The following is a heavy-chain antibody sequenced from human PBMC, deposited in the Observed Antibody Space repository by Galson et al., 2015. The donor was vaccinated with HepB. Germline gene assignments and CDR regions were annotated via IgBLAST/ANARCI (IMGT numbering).Heavy chain of an antibody. Sequence: SVKVSCKASGGTFSSYAISWVRQAPGQGLEWMGGIIPIFGTANYAQKFQGRVTITADESTSTAYMELSSLRSEDTAVYYCARGLDIVVVPAARGYYYGMDVWGQGTTVTVSS. D-gene: IGHD2-2*01. CDR3: ARGLDIVVVPAARGYYYGMDV. J-gene: IGHJ6*02. CDR2: IIPIFGTA. CDR1: GGTFSSYA. V-gene: IGHV1-69*13.